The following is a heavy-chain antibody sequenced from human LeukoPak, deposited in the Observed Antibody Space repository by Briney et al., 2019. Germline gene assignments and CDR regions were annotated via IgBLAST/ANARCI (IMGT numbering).Heavy chain of an antibody. D-gene: IGHD3-10*01. Sequence: GGSVKVSCKASGYTFTSYGISWVRQAPGQGLEWMGWISACNGNTNYAQKLQGRVTMTTDTSTSTAYMELRSLRSDDTAVYYCATRGDSSSAQEAFDYWGQGTLVTVSS. CDR1: GYTFTSYG. J-gene: IGHJ4*02. V-gene: IGHV1-18*01. CDR3: ATRGDSSSAQEAFDY. CDR2: ISACNGNT.